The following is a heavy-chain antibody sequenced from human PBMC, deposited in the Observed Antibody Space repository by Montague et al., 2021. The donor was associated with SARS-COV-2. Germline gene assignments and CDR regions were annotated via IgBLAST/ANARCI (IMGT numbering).Heavy chain of an antibody. D-gene: IGHD1-26*01. CDR2: IYYTGST. CDR1: GGSISSYY. CDR3: ARDGGIGDSGSNTWSYYYYGMDV. J-gene: IGHJ6*02. Sequence: SETLSLTCTASGGSISSYYWSWIRQPPGKGLEWIGYIYYTGSTNYNPSLKSRVTISVDTSKNQFSLKLSSVTAADTAVYYCARDGGIGDSGSNTWSYYYYGMDVWGQGTTVTVSS. V-gene: IGHV4-59*12.